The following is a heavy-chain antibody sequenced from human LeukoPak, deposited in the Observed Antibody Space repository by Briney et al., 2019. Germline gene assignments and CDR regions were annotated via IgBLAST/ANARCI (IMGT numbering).Heavy chain of an antibody. CDR2: IYHSGST. V-gene: IGHV4-4*02. J-gene: IGHJ6*02. Sequence: KSSETLSLTCAVSGGSISSSNWWSWVRQPPGKGLEWIGEIYHSGSTNYNPSLKSRLTMSVDTSKNQFSLKLNSVTAADTAVYYCTRGSMGGSGSYYKDYYYGMDVWGQGTTVTVS. D-gene: IGHD3-10*01. CDR1: GGSISSSNW. CDR3: TRGSMGGSGSYYKDYYYGMDV.